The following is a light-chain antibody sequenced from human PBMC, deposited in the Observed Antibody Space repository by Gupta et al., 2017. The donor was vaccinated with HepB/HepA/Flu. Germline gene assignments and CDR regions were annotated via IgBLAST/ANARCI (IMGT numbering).Light chain of an antibody. CDR1: QSIGSY. Sequence: EIVLTQSPATLSLSPGERATLSCWASQSIGSYLAWYQQKPGQAPRLIMYDASNRGSGLPVRCIGSGGGRNFSLTISSREQEDFAVYYYQQHSNWSPFTFGRGTKVEIK. CDR2: DAS. V-gene: IGKV3-11*02. CDR3: QQHSNWSPFT. J-gene: IGKJ4*01.